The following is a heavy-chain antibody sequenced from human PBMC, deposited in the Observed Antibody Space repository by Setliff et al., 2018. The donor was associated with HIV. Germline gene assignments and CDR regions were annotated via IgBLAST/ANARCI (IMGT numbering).Heavy chain of an antibody. D-gene: IGHD3-10*01. Sequence: SETLSLTCTLSGGSFGDYHWSWIRQPAGRGLEWIGRIFRSGTTDYKFSLKSRVTISIDTSRNQFSLRLTSVTAEDTAVYYCARDRHSSGLGSYGPWGPGILVTVSS. CDR2: IFRSGTT. CDR3: ARDRHSSGLGSYGP. J-gene: IGHJ5*02. V-gene: IGHV4-4*07. CDR1: GGSFGDYH.